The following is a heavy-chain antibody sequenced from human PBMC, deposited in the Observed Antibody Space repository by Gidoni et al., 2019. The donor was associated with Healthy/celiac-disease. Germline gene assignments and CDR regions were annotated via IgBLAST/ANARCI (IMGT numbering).Heavy chain of an antibody. J-gene: IGHJ4*02. V-gene: IGHV1-2*06. CDR2: INPNSGGT. CDR1: GYTFTGYY. Sequence: QVQLVQSGAEVKKPGASVKVSCKASGYTFTGYYRHWVRQAPGQGLEWMGRINPNSGGTNYAQKFQGRVTMTRDTSISTAYMELSRLRSDDTAVYYCARGVAAAGTGRYFDYWGQGTLVTVSS. D-gene: IGHD6-13*01. CDR3: ARGVAAAGTGRYFDY.